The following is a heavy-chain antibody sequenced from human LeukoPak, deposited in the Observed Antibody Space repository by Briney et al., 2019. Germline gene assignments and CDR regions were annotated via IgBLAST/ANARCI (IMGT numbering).Heavy chain of an antibody. Sequence: GGSLRLSCAASGFTFSSYAMHWVRQAPGKGLEWVAVISDDGSNKYYADSVKGRFTISRDNSKNTLYLQMNSLRAEDTAVYYCARDRPYCTNGVCYTGSDAFDIWGQGTMVTVSS. J-gene: IGHJ3*02. CDR3: ARDRPYCTNGVCYTGSDAFDI. CDR2: ISDDGSNK. V-gene: IGHV3-30*01. D-gene: IGHD2-8*01. CDR1: GFTFSSYA.